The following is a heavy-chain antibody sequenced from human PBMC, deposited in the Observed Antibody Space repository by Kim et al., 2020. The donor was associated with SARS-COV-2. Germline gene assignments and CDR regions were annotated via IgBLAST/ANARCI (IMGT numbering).Heavy chain of an antibody. J-gene: IGHJ3*02. Sequence: SETLSLICTVSGASISSDYWSWIRQPPGKGLEWMGYIYKSGTTNYNPSLKSRVIISSDTSKNQFSLNLRSVTAADTAVYYCARSYSGTYFAAFDIWGPGT. D-gene: IGHD1-26*01. CDR1: GASISSDY. CDR2: IYKSGTT. V-gene: IGHV4-4*08. CDR3: ARSYSGTYFAAFDI.